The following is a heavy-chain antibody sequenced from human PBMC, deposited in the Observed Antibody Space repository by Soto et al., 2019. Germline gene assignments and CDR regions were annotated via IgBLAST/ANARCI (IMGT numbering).Heavy chain of an antibody. Sequence: QVQLVQSGAEVKKPGSSVKVSCRASGGTFKNYAINWVRQAPGQGLEWMGGILPMFATTNYAHKVEGRVTITADESTSTAYMELSSLTSEDTAVYYCARVGDVVVVEAAEGGMEVWGQGTTVTVSS. CDR1: GGTFKNYA. J-gene: IGHJ6*02. CDR3: ARVGDVVVVEAAEGGMEV. V-gene: IGHV1-69*12. D-gene: IGHD2-15*01. CDR2: ILPMFATT.